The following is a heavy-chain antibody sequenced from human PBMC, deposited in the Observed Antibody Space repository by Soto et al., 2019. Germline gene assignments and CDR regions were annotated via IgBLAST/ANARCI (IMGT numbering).Heavy chain of an antibody. J-gene: IGHJ6*02. CDR2: ISGSGGST. D-gene: IGHD3-22*01. CDR3: AKDPYYYDSSGYHYYYGMDV. Sequence: GGSLRLSCAASGFTFSSYAMSWVRQAPGKGLEWVSAISGSGGSTYYADSVKGRFTISRDNSKNTLYLQMNSLRAEDTAVYYCAKDPYYYDSSGYHYYYGMDVWGQGTTVTVSS. V-gene: IGHV3-23*01. CDR1: GFTFSSYA.